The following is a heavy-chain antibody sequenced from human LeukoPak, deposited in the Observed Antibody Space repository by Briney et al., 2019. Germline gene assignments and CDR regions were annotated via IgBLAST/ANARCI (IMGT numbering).Heavy chain of an antibody. V-gene: IGHV4-34*01. CDR2: INHSGST. D-gene: IGHD3-16*01. Sequence: ETLSLTCAXYGGSFSGYYWSWIRQPPGKGLEWIGEINHSGSTNYNPSLKSRVTISVDTSKNQFSLKLSSVTAADTAVYYCARRRGSYYFDYWGQGTLVTVSS. CDR1: GGSFSGYY. J-gene: IGHJ4*02. CDR3: ARRRGSYYFDY.